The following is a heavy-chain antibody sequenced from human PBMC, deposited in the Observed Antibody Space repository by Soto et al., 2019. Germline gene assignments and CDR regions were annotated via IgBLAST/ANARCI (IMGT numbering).Heavy chain of an antibody. V-gene: IGHV1-69*13. D-gene: IGHD2-2*01. J-gene: IGHJ6*02. Sequence: SVKVSCKASGGTFSSYAISWVRQAPGQGLEWMGGIIPIFGTANYAQKFQGRVTITADESTSTAYMELSSLRSEDTAVYYCASDIVLVPAARLHYYGMDVWGQGTTVTVSS. CDR2: IIPIFGTA. CDR3: ASDIVLVPAARLHYYGMDV. CDR1: GGTFSSYA.